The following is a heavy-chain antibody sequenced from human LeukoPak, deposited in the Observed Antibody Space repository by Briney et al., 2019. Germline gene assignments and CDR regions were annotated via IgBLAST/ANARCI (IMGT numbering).Heavy chain of an antibody. D-gene: IGHD6-13*01. V-gene: IGHV3-74*01. J-gene: IGHJ4*02. Sequence: GRSLRLSCAASGFTFSSYAMHWVRQAPGKGLVWVSRINSDGSSTSYADSVKGRFTISRDNAKNTLYLQMNSLRAEDTAVYYCASELSSSWFHQSYYFDYWGQGTLVTVS. CDR2: INSDGSST. CDR3: ASELSSSWFHQSYYFDY. CDR1: GFTFSSYA.